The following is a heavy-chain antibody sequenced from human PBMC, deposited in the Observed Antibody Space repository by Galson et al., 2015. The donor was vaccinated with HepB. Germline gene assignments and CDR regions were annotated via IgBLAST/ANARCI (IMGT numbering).Heavy chain of an antibody. V-gene: IGHV3-30*04. D-gene: IGHD6-6*01. J-gene: IGHJ4*02. Sequence: SLRLSCAASGFTFSSYAMHWVRQAPGKGLEWVAVISYDGSNKYYADSVKGRFTISRDNSKNTLYLQMNSLRAEDTAVYYCAKGLMAPRPHYFDYWGQGTLVAVSS. CDR3: AKGLMAPRPHYFDY. CDR1: GFTFSSYA. CDR2: ISYDGSNK.